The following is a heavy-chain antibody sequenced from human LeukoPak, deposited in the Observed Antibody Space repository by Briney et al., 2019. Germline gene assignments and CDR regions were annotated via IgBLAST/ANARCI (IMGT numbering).Heavy chain of an antibody. V-gene: IGHV1-69*13. CDR1: GGTFISYA. Sequence: ASVKVSCKASGGTFISYAISWVRQAPRQGLEWMGGIIPLFGTANYAQKFQGRVTITADESTSTAYMELSSLRSEDTAVYYCATFWSGYYLGSAFDIWGQGTMVTVSS. CDR3: ATFWSGYYLGSAFDI. J-gene: IGHJ3*02. D-gene: IGHD3-3*01. CDR2: IIPLFGTA.